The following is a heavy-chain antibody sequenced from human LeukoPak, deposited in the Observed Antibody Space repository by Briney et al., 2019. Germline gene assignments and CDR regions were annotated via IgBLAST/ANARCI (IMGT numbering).Heavy chain of an antibody. D-gene: IGHD6-19*01. CDR1: GYTFTSYG. CDR2: ISAYNGNT. J-gene: IGHJ4*02. Sequence: GASVKVSCKASGYTFTSYGISWVRQAPGQGLEWMGWISAYNGNTNYAQKLQGRVTMTTDTSTSTAYMELRSLRSDDTAVYYCARVPNGYSSGWATFDYWGQGTLVTVSS. V-gene: IGHV1-18*01. CDR3: ARVPNGYSSGWATFDY.